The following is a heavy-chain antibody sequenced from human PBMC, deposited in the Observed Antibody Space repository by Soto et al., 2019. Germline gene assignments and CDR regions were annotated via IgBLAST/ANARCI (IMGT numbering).Heavy chain of an antibody. D-gene: IGHD2-15*01. V-gene: IGHV4-59*01. CDR1: GGSISSYY. J-gene: IGHJ3*02. Sequence: PSETLSLTCTVSGGSISSYYWSWIRQPPGKGPEWIGYIYYSGSTNYNPSLKSRVTISVDTSKNQFSLKLSSVTAADTAVYYCARDLRYCSGGSCFGRSHAFDIWGQGTMVTVSS. CDR3: ARDLRYCSGGSCFGRSHAFDI. CDR2: IYYSGST.